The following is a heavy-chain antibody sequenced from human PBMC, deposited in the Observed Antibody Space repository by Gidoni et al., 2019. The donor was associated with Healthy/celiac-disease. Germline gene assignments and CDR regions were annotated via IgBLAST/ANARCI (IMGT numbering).Heavy chain of an antibody. J-gene: IGHJ4*02. CDR1: GFTFSSYS. CDR3: ARDRARGSTVPHFDY. V-gene: IGHV3-48*04. D-gene: IGHD4-4*01. Sequence: EVQLVESGGGLVQPGGSLSLSCAASGFTFSSYSMNWVRQAPGKGLEWVSYISSSSSTIYYADSVKGRFTISRDNAKNSLYLQMNSLRAEDTAVYYCARDRARGSTVPHFDYWGQGTLVTVSS. CDR2: ISSSSSTI.